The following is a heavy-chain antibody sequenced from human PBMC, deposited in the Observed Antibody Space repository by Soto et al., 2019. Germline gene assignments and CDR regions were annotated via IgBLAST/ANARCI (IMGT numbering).Heavy chain of an antibody. V-gene: IGHV3-48*02. CDR1: GFTFSRCN. CDR2: ISSRSSTI. Sequence: WGSLRLSCAASGFTFSRCNMNCVRQAPWKGLEWVSYISSRSSTIYYADSVKGRFTISRDNAKNSLYLQMNSLRDEDTAVYYCARELYSSSWDDAFDIWGQGTMVTVSS. D-gene: IGHD6-13*01. J-gene: IGHJ3*02. CDR3: ARELYSSSWDDAFDI.